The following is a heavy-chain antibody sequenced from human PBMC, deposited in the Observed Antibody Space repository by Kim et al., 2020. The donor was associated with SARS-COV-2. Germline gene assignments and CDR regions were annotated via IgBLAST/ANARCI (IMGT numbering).Heavy chain of an antibody. CDR1: GYSISSGYY. V-gene: IGHV4-38-2*02. CDR2: IYHSGTT. Sequence: SETLSLSCTVSGYSISSGYYWGWIRQPPGKGLEWIGSIYHSGTTYYNPSLKSRVTISVDTSKNQFSLKLSSVTAADTAVYYCARYSGRYCFDYWGQGTLV. CDR3: ARYSGRYCFDY. D-gene: IGHD1-26*01. J-gene: IGHJ4*02.